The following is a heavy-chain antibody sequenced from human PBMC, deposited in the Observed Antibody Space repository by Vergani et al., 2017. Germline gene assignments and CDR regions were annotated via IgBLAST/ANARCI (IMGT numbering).Heavy chain of an antibody. J-gene: IGHJ6*03. V-gene: IGHV4-34*01. Sequence: QVQVQQWGAGLLKPSETLSLTCAVYGGSFSGYYWSWIRQPPGKGLEWIGEINHSGSTNYNPSLKSRVTISVDTSKNQFSLKLSSVTAADTAVYYCARSPPMDVWGKGTTVTVSS. CDR3: ARSPPMDV. CDR2: INHSGST. CDR1: GGSFSGYY.